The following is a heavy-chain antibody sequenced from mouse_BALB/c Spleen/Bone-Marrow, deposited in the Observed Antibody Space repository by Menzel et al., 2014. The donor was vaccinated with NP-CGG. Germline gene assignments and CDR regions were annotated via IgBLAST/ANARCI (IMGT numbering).Heavy chain of an antibody. V-gene: IGHV5-6-3*01. Sequence: EVQLVESGGGLVQPGGSLKLSCAASGFTFSGYGMSWVRQTPDKGLELVATISGSGSSTYYPDSVKGRFTISRDNARNTLYLQMSSRRSEDPAMYSGPRGRDWFDYWAKAPLSQSPQ. J-gene: IGHJ2*01. CDR2: ISGSGSST. CDR3: PRGRDWFDY. CDR1: GFTFSGYG. D-gene: IGHD3-1*01.